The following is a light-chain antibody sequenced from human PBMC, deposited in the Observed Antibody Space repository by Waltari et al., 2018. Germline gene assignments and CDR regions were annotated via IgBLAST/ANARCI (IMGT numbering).Light chain of an antibody. CDR3: QQYDEIPLT. CDR1: PSVLYSANNQNY. J-gene: IGKJ4*01. Sequence: DIVMTQSPDSLAVSLGERATINCKSSPSVLYSANNQNYLAWYQQKPGQPPRLIIYWASTRESGVPDRFSGSGSGTDFTLTISSLQAEDVAVYYCQQYDEIPLTFGGGTKVEIK. CDR2: WAS. V-gene: IGKV4-1*01.